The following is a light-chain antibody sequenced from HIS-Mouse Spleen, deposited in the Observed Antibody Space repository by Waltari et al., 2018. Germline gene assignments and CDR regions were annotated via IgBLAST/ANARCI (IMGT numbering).Light chain of an antibody. J-gene: IGKJ4*01. CDR1: QDISNY. V-gene: IGKV1-33*01. CDR2: DAS. CDR3: QQYDNLP. Sequence: DIQMTQSPSSLSASVGDSVTITCQASQDISNYLNWYQQKPGKAPKLLNYDASNLETGVPSRFSGSGSGTDFTFTISSLQPEDIATYYCQQYDNLPFGGGTKVEIK.